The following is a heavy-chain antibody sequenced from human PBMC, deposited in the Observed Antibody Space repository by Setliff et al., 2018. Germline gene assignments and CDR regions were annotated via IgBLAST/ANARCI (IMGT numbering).Heavy chain of an antibody. CDR1: GGSFSGYF. Sequence: SETLSLTCAVYGGSFSGYFWSWIRQSPGRGLEWIGEINDRGSTYYNPSLKSRVTISMDTSKNHFSLKLSSVTAADTAVYYCVRQPRTYVAAGPPFEYWGQGTLVTVSS. V-gene: IGHV4-34*01. CDR2: INDRGST. J-gene: IGHJ4*02. CDR3: VRQPRTYVAAGPPFEY. D-gene: IGHD6-19*01.